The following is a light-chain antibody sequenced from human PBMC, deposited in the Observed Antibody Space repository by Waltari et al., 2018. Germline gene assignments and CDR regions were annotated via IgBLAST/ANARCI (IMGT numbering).Light chain of an antibody. J-gene: IGKJ5*01. Sequence: DLQMTPSPSSLSASVGDRVTITCQASQGINKYLNWYQQKPGKPPNLLIYDASNLETGVPSRFSGSGSGRHFTLTISSLQPEDIATYYCQQYGNLPPSVTFGQGTRLEIK. CDR1: QGINKY. V-gene: IGKV1-33*01. CDR3: QQYGNLPPSVT. CDR2: DAS.